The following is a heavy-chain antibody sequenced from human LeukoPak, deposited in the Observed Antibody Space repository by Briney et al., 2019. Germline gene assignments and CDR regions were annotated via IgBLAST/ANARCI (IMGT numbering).Heavy chain of an antibody. V-gene: IGHV4-59*01. CDR3: AREGYCTNGVCHAGYYFDY. J-gene: IGHJ4*02. CDR2: IYYSRST. CDR1: GGSISSYY. Sequence: PSETLCLTCTASGGSISSYYWSWIRQPPGKGLEWIGSIYYSRSTNYNPSLKSRVTISVDTSKNQFSLKLSSVTAADTAVYYCAREGYCTNGVCHAGYYFDYWGQGTLVTVSS. D-gene: IGHD2-8*01.